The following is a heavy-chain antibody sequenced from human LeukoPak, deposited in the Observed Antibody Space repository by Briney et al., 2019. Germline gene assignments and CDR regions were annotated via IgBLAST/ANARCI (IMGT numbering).Heavy chain of an antibody. D-gene: IGHD6-13*01. J-gene: IGHJ6*01. CDR1: GYTFTSYG. CDR2: ISAYNGNT. CDR3: ARDIVAARSYYYYYGMDV. Sequence: GASVKVSCKASGYTFTSYGISWVRQAPGQVLAWMGWISAYNGNTNYAQKLQGRVTMTTDTSTSTAYMELRSLRSDDTAVYYCARDIVAARSYYYYYGMDVWGQGTTVTVSS. V-gene: IGHV1-18*01.